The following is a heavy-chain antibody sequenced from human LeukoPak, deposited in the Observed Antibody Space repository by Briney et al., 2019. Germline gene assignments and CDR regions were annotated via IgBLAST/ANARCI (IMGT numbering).Heavy chain of an antibody. CDR2: INPRCGST. V-gene: IGHV1-46*01. Sequence: ASVKVSCKASVYTFPSYYMRWVRQAPAQGLEGMGIINPRCGSTSYVQKLQGRVTMTMDTSPSTLYMELSRLRFEDTAVYYCTTGITTMVRGVPRANTFDYSGQGTLVTVYS. D-gene: IGHD3-10*01. CDR3: TTGITTMVRGVPRANTFDY. J-gene: IGHJ4*02. CDR1: VYTFPSYY.